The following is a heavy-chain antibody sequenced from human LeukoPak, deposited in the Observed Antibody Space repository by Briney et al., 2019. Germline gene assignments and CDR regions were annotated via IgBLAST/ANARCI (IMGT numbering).Heavy chain of an antibody. CDR2: ISGSGGST. V-gene: IGHV3-23*01. D-gene: IGHD6-19*01. CDR1: GFTFSSYA. Sequence: GGSLRLSCAASGFTFSSYAMSWVRQAPGKGLEWVSAISGSGGSTYYADSVKGRFTISRDNSKNTLYLQMNSLRAEDTAVYCCAKDPRIEQWLYGMDVWGKGTTVTVSS. CDR3: AKDPRIEQWLYGMDV. J-gene: IGHJ6*04.